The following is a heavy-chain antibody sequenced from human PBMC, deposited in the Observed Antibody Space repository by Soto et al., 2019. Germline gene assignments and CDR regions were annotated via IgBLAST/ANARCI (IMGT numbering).Heavy chain of an antibody. CDR2: IWYDGSNK. CDR1: GFTFSSYG. V-gene: IGHV3-33*01. J-gene: IGHJ4*02. Sequence: QVQLVESGGGVVQPGRSLRLSCAASGFTFSSYGRHWVRQAPGKGLEWVAVIWYDGSNKYYADSVKGRFTISRDNSKNTLYLQMNSLRAEDTAVYYCARDRSSSWYYFDYWGQGTLVTVSS. CDR3: ARDRSSSWYYFDY. D-gene: IGHD6-13*01.